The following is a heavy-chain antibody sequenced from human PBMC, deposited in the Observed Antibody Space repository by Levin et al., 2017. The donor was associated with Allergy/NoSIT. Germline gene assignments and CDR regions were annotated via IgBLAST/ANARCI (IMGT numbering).Heavy chain of an antibody. D-gene: IGHD6-13*01. Sequence: PGGSLRLSCAASGFTFSSYGMHWVRQAPGKGLEWVAVIWYDGSNKYYADSVKGRFTISRDNSKNTLYLQMNSLRAEDTAVYYCASDHSKIAAAGTPHRENDAFDIWGQGTMVTVSS. CDR2: IWYDGSNK. CDR3: ASDHSKIAAAGTPHRENDAFDI. CDR1: GFTFSSYG. J-gene: IGHJ3*02. V-gene: IGHV3-33*01.